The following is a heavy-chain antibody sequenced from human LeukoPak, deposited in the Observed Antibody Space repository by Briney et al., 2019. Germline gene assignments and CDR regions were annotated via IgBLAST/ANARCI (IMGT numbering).Heavy chain of an antibody. V-gene: IGHV3-33*01. Sequence: PGGSLRLSCAASGFTFSSYGMPWVRQAPGKGLEWVAVIWYDGSNKYYADSVKGRFTISRDNSKNTLYLQMNSLRAEDTAVYYCARGFLRYCSGGSCYGMDVWGQGTTVTVSS. CDR1: GFTFSSYG. D-gene: IGHD2-15*01. J-gene: IGHJ6*02. CDR2: IWYDGSNK. CDR3: ARGFLRYCSGGSCYGMDV.